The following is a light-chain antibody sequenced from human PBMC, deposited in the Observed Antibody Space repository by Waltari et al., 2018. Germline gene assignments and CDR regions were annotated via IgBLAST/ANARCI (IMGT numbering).Light chain of an antibody. CDR1: SSDIGGYNY. V-gene: IGLV2-8*01. Sequence: QSALTQPPSASGSLGQSVTISCTGTSSDIGGYNYVSWYQQHPGKAPKLMIYEVTKRPPGVPVCFSGSKSGNTASLTLSGLQTEDEADYYCSSYAGSNGFYVFGTGTTVTVL. J-gene: IGLJ1*01. CDR3: SSYAGSNGFYV. CDR2: EVT.